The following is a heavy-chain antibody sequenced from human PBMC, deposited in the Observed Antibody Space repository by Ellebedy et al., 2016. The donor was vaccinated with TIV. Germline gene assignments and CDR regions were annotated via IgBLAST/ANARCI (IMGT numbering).Heavy chain of an antibody. CDR1: GYTFGTYG. V-gene: IGHV1-18*01. Sequence: AASVKVSCKTSGYTFGTYGVTWVRQAPGQGLEWMGWISAYNDNTNYAQKFQGRVTMTTDRSTNTAHMELRSLRSDDTAVYYCARFESGLFDSWGQGTLVTVSS. CDR3: ARFESGLFDS. CDR2: ISAYNDNT. D-gene: IGHD1-14*01. J-gene: IGHJ4*02.